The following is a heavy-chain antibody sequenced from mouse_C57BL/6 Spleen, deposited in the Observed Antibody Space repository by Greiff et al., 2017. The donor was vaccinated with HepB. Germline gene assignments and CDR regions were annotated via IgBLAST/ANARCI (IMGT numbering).Heavy chain of an antibody. CDR1: GYTFTSYW. D-gene: IGHD2-1*01. CDR2: IYPSDSET. CDR3: ARSRGNYVYYAMDY. J-gene: IGHJ4*01. Sequence: QVQLKQPGAELVRPGSSVKLSCKASGYTFTSYWMDWVKQRPGQGLEWIGNIYPSDSETHYNQKFKDKATLTVDKSSSTAYMQLSSLTSEDSAVYYCARSRGNYVYYAMDYWGQGTSVTVSS. V-gene: IGHV1-61*01.